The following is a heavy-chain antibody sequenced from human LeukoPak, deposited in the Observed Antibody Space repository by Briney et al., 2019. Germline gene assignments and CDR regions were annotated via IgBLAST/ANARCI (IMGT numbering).Heavy chain of an antibody. CDR3: ARHAAFHYDILTGYYDV. Sequence: PSETLSLTCTVSSGSISSSSYYWGWIRQPPGKGLEWIGSIYYSGSTYYNPSLKSRVTISVDTSKNQFSLKLSSVTAADAAVYYCARHAAFHYDILTGYYDVWGKGTTVTVSS. V-gene: IGHV4-39*01. CDR2: IYYSGST. D-gene: IGHD3-9*01. CDR1: SGSISSSSYY. J-gene: IGHJ6*04.